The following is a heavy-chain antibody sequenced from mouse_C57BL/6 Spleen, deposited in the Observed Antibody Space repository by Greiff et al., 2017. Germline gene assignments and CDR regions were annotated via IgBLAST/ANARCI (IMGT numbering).Heavy chain of an antibody. CDR3: ARSGPEGYFDY. Sequence: EVQLQQSGPELVKPGASVKISCKASGYTFTDYYMNWVKQSHGKSLEWIGDINPNNGGTSYNQKFKGKATLTVDKSSSTAYMELRSLTSEDSAVYYCARSGPEGYFDYWGQGTTLTVSS. V-gene: IGHV1-26*01. CDR2: INPNNGGT. CDR1: GYTFTDYY. J-gene: IGHJ2*01. D-gene: IGHD3-1*01.